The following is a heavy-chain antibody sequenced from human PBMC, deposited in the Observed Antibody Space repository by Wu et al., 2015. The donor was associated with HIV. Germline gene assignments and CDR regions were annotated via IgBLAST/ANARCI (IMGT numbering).Heavy chain of an antibody. V-gene: IGHV1-2*02. J-gene: IGHJ6*02. CDR3: ARRGSWGDHTNMIRGGLDV. CDR2: VSPNTGGT. Sequence: QVQLVQSGAEVKKPGASVKVSCKASGYTFTDFFIHWVRQAPGQGLEWMGWVSPNTGGTNYAQKFQGRVTMTRDTSINTAYMELSGLKSEDTAVYYCARRGSWGDHTNMIRGGLDVWGRGTTVTVSS. CDR1: GYTFTDFF. D-gene: IGHD3-10*01.